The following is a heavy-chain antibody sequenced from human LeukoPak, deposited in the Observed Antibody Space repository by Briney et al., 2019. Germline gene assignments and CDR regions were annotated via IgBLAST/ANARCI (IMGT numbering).Heavy chain of an antibody. CDR1: GITFSNAW. V-gene: IGHV3-15*01. D-gene: IGHD1-1*01. CDR3: ATYRWYSDY. CDR2: IKSKSDGETT. Sequence: PDGSLTLSCAASGITFSNAWMSWVRQAPGKGLEWVGRIKSKSDGETTDYAAPVKGRFTISRDDSKNTLYLQMNSLKTEDTAMYYCATYRWYSDYWGQGILVTVSS. J-gene: IGHJ4*02.